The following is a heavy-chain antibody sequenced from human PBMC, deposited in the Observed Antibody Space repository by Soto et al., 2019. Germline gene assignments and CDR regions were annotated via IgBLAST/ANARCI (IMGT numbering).Heavy chain of an antibody. CDR3: ARSSRRYCSGGSCSSFDY. Sequence: PGGSQRLSCAASGFTFSSYAMHWVRQAPGKGLEWVAVISYDGSNKYYADSVKGRFTISRDNSKNTLYLQMNSLRAEDTAVYYCARSSRRYCSGGSCSSFDYWGQGTLVTVS. CDR1: GFTFSSYA. J-gene: IGHJ4*02. V-gene: IGHV3-30-3*01. CDR2: ISYDGSNK. D-gene: IGHD2-15*01.